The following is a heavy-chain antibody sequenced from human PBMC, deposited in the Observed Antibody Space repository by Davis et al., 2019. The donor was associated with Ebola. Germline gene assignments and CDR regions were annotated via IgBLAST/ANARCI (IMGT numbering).Heavy chain of an antibody. Sequence: GESLKISCAASGFTFDDYGMSWVRQAPGKGLEWVSGINWNGGSTGYADSVKGRFTISRDNSKNTLYLQMNSLRAEDTAVYYCARAHDLGMDVWGQGTTVTVSS. D-gene: IGHD3-3*01. CDR3: ARAHDLGMDV. CDR2: INWNGGST. V-gene: IGHV3-20*04. J-gene: IGHJ6*02. CDR1: GFTFDDYG.